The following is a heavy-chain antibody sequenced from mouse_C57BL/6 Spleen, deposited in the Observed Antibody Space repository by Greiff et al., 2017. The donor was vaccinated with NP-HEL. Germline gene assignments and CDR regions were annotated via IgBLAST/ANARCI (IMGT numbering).Heavy chain of an antibody. Sequence: QVQLQQPGAELVKPGASVKLSCKASGYTFTSYWMHWVKQRPGHGLEWIGMIHPNSGSTNDNEKFKSKATLTVDKSSSTAYMQLSSLTSEDSAVYYCARCDITSVVVGDYFDYWGQGTTLTVSS. D-gene: IGHD1-1*01. J-gene: IGHJ2*01. V-gene: IGHV1-64*01. CDR3: ARCDITSVVVGDYFDY. CDR2: IHPNSGST. CDR1: GYTFTSYW.